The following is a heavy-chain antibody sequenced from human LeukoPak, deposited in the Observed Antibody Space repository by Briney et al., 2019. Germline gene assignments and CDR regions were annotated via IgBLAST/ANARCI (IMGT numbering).Heavy chain of an antibody. CDR3: ARGDCSGGSCYLSLTAIDY. CDR2: ISSSSSTI. D-gene: IGHD2-15*01. CDR1: GFTFSSYA. Sequence: PGGSLRLSCAASGFTFSSYAMHWVRQAPGKGLEWVSYISSSSSTIYYADSVKGRFTISRDNAKNSLYLQMNSLRAEDTAVYYCARGDCSGGSCYLSLTAIDYWGQGTLVTVSS. V-gene: IGHV3-48*01. J-gene: IGHJ4*02.